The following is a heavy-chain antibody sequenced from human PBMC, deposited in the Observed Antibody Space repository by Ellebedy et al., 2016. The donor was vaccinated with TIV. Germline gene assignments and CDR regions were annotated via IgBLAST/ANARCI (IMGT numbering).Heavy chain of an antibody. CDR2: MSTITNY. Sequence: PAGSLRLSCAAPGSTLSTYSLNWVRQAPGKGMEWVSSMSTITNYADSVRGRFTISRDNAKNSLYLQMNSLRAEDTAVYYCSRGGGCGGGTCYYPDFWGQGTLVTVSS. J-gene: IGHJ4*02. D-gene: IGHD2-15*01. CDR1: GSTLSTYS. V-gene: IGHV3-21*01. CDR3: SRGGGCGGGTCYYPDF.